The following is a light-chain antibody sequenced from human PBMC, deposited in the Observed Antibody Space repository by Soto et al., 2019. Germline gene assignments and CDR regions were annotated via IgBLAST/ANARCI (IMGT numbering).Light chain of an antibody. J-gene: IGKJ1*01. CDR1: QSISYR. CDR2: DVS. V-gene: IGKV1-5*01. CDR3: QQYNSYSWT. Sequence: DIQMTQSPSTLSASVGDRVTITCRASQSISYRLAWYQQKAGKAPKVLIYDVSSLESGVLSRFSGSGSGTEFTLTISSLQPDDSATYYCQQYNSYSWTFGQGTKVEIK.